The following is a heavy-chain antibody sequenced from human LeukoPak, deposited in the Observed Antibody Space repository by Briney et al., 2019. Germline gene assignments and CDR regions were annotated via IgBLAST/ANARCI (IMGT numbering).Heavy chain of an antibody. D-gene: IGHD6-6*01. CDR1: GFTFSSYA. Sequence: GGSLRLSCAASGFTFSSYAMHWVRQAPGKGLEWVAVISYDGGNKYYADSVKGRFTISRDNSKNTLYLQMNSLRAEDTAVYYCARDLSSIAATYWFDPWGQGTLVTVSS. J-gene: IGHJ5*02. V-gene: IGHV3-30*04. CDR2: ISYDGGNK. CDR3: ARDLSSIAATYWFDP.